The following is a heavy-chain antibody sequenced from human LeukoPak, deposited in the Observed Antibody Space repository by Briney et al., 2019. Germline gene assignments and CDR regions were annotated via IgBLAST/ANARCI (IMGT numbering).Heavy chain of an antibody. V-gene: IGHV3-74*01. CDR1: GFTFRSYS. D-gene: IGHD3-16*02. Sequence: PGGSLRLSCAASGFTFRSYSMHWVRQAPGKGLVWVSRINHDGTSITYADSVKGRFTISRDNSKNTVYLQMNSLRAEDTAVYYCASPAVWGELSLRYWGQGTLVTVSS. CDR3: ASPAVWGELSLRY. J-gene: IGHJ4*02. CDR2: INHDGTSI.